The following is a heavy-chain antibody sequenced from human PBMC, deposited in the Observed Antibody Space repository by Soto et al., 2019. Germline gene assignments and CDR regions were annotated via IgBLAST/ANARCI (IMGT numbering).Heavy chain of an antibody. Sequence: QVQLEESGPRLVKPSETLSLTCTVSGGPIRSDGQYWTWIRQHPVRGMEWIGHIYHSGTTQYNPSLRSRIKISIDTSKSRFYLRLSSFTAADTAMYYCARVQGTYQRYCYYYGLDVLGQGTAGTVSS. CDR1: GGPIRSDGQY. D-gene: IGHD2-2*01. CDR3: ARVQGTYQRYCYYYGLDV. J-gene: IGHJ6*02. CDR2: IYHSGTT. V-gene: IGHV4-31*03.